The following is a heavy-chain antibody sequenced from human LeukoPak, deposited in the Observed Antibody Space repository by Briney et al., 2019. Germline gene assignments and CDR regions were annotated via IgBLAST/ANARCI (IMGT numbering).Heavy chain of an antibody. CDR1: GYSFTTYW. CDR3: ARLNSSVFDH. V-gene: IGHV5-51*01. D-gene: IGHD4-23*01. Sequence: GESLKISCKGSGYSFTTYWIGWVRQMPGKGLEWMGIIYPGDSDTRYSPSFQRQVTMSADKSISTAYLQWSSLKASDTAMYYCARLNSSVFDHWGQGTLVTVSS. J-gene: IGHJ4*02. CDR2: IYPGDSDT.